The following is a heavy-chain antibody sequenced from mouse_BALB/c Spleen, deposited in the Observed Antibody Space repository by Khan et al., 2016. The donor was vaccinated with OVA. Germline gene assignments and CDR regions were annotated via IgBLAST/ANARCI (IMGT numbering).Heavy chain of an antibody. Sequence: EVQLVESGGDLVKPGGYLKLSCAASGFTFSNYDMSWVRQTPDKRLGWVATISSAGSYTYYPDSVKGRFTISRDNAKNTLYLQLSSLKSEDTAMYYCARRGYDEAWFAYWGHGTLVTVSA. D-gene: IGHD2-2*01. J-gene: IGHJ3*01. CDR2: ISSAGSYT. CDR1: GFTFSNYD. V-gene: IGHV5-6*01. CDR3: ARRGYDEAWFAY.